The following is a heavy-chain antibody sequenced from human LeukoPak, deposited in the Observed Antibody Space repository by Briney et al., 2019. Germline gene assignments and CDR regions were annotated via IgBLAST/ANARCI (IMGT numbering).Heavy chain of an antibody. CDR2: MNPNSGNT. D-gene: IGHD2-2*02. Sequence: VASVKVSCKASGYTFTSYDINWVRQATGQGLEWMGWMNPNSGNTGYAQKFQGRVTITRNTSISTAYMELSSLRSEDTAVYYCARRGDRYCSSTSCYNFDYWGQGTLVTVSS. CDR3: ARRGDRYCSSTSCYNFDY. J-gene: IGHJ4*02. CDR1: GYTFTSYD. V-gene: IGHV1-8*03.